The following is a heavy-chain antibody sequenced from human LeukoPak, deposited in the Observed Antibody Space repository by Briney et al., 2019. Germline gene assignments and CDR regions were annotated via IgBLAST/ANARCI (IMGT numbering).Heavy chain of an antibody. CDR3: ARGDYGGNSGYYYGMDV. Sequence: SETLSLTCNVSGGSISSYYWNWIRQPPGKGLEWIGYIYYSGSTSYNPSPKSRVTISVDTSKNQFSLNLTSLTAADTAVYYCARGDYGGNSGYYYGMDVWGQGTSVAVSS. D-gene: IGHD4-23*01. CDR2: IYYSGST. J-gene: IGHJ6*01. CDR1: GGSISSYY. V-gene: IGHV4-59*08.